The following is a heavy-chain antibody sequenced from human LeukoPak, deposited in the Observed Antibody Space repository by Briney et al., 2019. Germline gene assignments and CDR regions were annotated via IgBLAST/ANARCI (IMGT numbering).Heavy chain of an antibody. V-gene: IGHV4-39*01. CDR3: ARRRRGVNRGDERFDP. J-gene: IGHJ5*02. CDR2: PYNTADT. CDR1: GGSIRSDGYY. Sequence: SETLSLTCTVSGGSIRSDGYYWVWLRPPPGKGLEWIRSPYNTADTHYNPSLKSPLSISAATSNNQFFLSLSSVTAADTAVYYCARRRRGVNRGDERFDPWGLGTLVTAPS. D-gene: IGHD7-27*01.